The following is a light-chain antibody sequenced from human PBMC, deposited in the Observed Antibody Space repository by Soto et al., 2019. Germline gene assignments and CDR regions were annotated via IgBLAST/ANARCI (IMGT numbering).Light chain of an antibody. J-gene: IGLJ1*01. CDR2: GVS. CDR3: NSYSSSSTYG. CDR1: SSDVGAYNY. Sequence: QSVLTQPASVSGSPGQSITISCTGSSSDVGAYNYVSWYQQHPGKAPKLMLSGVSNRPSGVSSRFSGSKSGNTASLSISGLLTECEAGYYCNSYSSSSTYGFGTGAKVT. V-gene: IGLV2-14*01.